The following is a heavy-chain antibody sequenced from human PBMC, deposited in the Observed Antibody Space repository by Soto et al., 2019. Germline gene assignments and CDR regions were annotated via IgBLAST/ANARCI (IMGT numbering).Heavy chain of an antibody. CDR2: ISSSGGSI. V-gene: IGHV3-48*04. Sequence: GGSLRLSCAASGFTFSSYAMSWVRQAPGKGLEWVSFISSSGGSIYYADSAKGRFTISRDNAKNSLYLQMNSLRAEDTAVYYCARGGQQLHGMDVWGQGTTVTVSS. CDR1: GFTFSSYA. J-gene: IGHJ6*02. D-gene: IGHD6-13*01. CDR3: ARGGQQLHGMDV.